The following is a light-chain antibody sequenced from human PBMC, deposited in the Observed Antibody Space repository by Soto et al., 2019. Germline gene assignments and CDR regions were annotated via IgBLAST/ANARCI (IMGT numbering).Light chain of an antibody. CDR3: QQRGT. V-gene: IGKV3-11*01. CDR2: EVS. CDR1: QSVSSY. Sequence: EFGLTQSAATLSLSPGERATLSCRASQSVSSYLAWHQQKPVQSPRLLIYEVSNRATGIPGRFSGSGSGTDFTLTISSLDPEDFAVYYCQQRGTFGGGTKVDIK. J-gene: IGKJ4*01.